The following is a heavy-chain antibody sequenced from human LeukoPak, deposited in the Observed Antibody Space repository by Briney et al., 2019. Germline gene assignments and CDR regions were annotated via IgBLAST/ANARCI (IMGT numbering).Heavy chain of an antibody. CDR2: IIPIFGTA. D-gene: IGHD3-22*01. CDR3: ASGPSYYYDSSGNNWFDP. J-gene: IGHJ5*02. CDR1: GGTFSSYA. Sequence: SVKVSCKASGGTFSSYAISWVRQAPGQGLEWMGGIIPIFGTANYARKFQGRVTITTDESTSTAYMELSSLRSEDTAVYYCASGPSYYYDSSGNNWFDPWGQGTLVTVSS. V-gene: IGHV1-69*05.